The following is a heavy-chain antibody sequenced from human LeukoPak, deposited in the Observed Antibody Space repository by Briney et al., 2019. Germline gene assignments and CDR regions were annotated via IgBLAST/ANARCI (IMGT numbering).Heavy chain of an antibody. CDR3: ARLPVIVGAWSPIDY. D-gene: IGHD1-26*01. J-gene: IGHJ4*02. CDR1: GYTFTGYY. V-gene: IGHV1-2*02. Sequence: GASVKVSCKASGYTFTGYYMHWVRQAPGQGLEWMGWINPESGGTNYAQKFQGRVTMTRDTSISTAYMGLTSLRSDDTAVYYCARLPVIVGAWSPIDYWGQGTRVTVSS. CDR2: INPESGGT.